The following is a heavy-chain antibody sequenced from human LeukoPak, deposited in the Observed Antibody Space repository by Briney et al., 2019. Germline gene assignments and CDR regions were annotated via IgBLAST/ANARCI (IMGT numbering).Heavy chain of an antibody. CDR1: GFTFSSYW. CDR2: ISYDGSNK. Sequence: GGSLRLSCAASGFTFSSYWMSWVRQAPGKGLEWVAVISYDGSNKYYADSVKGRFTISRDNSKNTLYLQMNSLRAEDTAVYYCASDTVVVPAATYYYYYGMDVWGQGTTVTVSS. V-gene: IGHV3-30-3*01. J-gene: IGHJ6*02. CDR3: ASDTVVVPAATYYYYYGMDV. D-gene: IGHD2-2*01.